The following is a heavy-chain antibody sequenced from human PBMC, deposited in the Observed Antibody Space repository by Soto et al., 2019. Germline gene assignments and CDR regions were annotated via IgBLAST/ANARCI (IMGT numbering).Heavy chain of an antibody. CDR3: AKHGCSYPACYPYYYSVDV. V-gene: IGHV3-23*01. Sequence: EVQLLESGGGLAQPGGSLRLSCAASGFNFSDSALSWVRQATGKGLEWVSSVTVSGDTTYYADSVKGRFTISRDNSKRTVYRHMNSWRAEETALYYCAKHGCSYPACYPYYYSVDVWGKGATVTVSS. CDR2: VTVSGDTT. CDR1: GFNFSDSA. J-gene: IGHJ6*03. D-gene: IGHD2-15*01.